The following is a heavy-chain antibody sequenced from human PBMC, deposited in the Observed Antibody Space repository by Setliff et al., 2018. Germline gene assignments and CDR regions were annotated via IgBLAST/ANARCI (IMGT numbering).Heavy chain of an antibody. CDR3: AREGVDTRSSTDYRYYMDV. CDR1: GGTFRSYG. CDR2: TIPSFGST. Sequence: SVKVSCKASGGTFRSYGISWVRQTPGQGLEWMGGTIPSFGSTNYAQKFQDRVTIITDESTSTAYMGLSSLRTEDTAVYYCAREGVDTRSSTDYRYYMDVWGKGTTVTVSS. V-gene: IGHV1-69*05. D-gene: IGHD5-18*01. J-gene: IGHJ6*03.